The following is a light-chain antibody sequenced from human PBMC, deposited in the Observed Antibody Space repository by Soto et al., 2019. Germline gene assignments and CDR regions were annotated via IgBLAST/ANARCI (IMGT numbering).Light chain of an antibody. Sequence: EIVLTHSPATLSLSPGERATLSCSASQSVSDYLAWYQQKPGQAPRLLIYDASTRATGIPARFSGSGSGTDFTLTISSLEPEDFAVYLCKQRYNWTPCTFRQGTKVEIK. CDR2: DAS. CDR1: QSVSDY. V-gene: IGKV3-11*01. J-gene: IGKJ1*01. CDR3: KQRYNWTPCT.